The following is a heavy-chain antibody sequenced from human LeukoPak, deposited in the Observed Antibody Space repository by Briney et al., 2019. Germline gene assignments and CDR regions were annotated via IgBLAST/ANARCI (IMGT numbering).Heavy chain of an antibody. Sequence: SVTLTLTCTVSGYSISSGYYWGWIWQPPGKGMEWIGSIYHSGSTYSSPSLRSRVTISVDTSKNHFSLTLSSVTAAHTAVYYCARVYFHMKAVAFDAFDIWGQGTMVTVSS. CDR2: IYHSGST. V-gene: IGHV4-38-2*02. J-gene: IGHJ3*02. D-gene: IGHD2-8*01. CDR3: ARVYFHMKAVAFDAFDI. CDR1: GYSISSGYY.